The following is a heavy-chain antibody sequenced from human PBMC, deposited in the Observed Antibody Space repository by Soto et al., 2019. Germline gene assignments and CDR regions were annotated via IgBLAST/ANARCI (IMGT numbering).Heavy chain of an antibody. CDR3: ARDGGRLMIASIDV. CDR1: DGSISDYY. V-gene: IGHV4-4*07. J-gene: IGHJ6*02. Sequence: PSETLSLTCTVSDGSISDYYWSWIRQPAGKGLEWIGRIFASGSTNYNPSLKSRVTMSVDTSKNQFSLRLSSVTAADTAVYYCARDGGRLMIASIDVWGRGTTVTAP. D-gene: IGHD3-16*01. CDR2: IFASGST.